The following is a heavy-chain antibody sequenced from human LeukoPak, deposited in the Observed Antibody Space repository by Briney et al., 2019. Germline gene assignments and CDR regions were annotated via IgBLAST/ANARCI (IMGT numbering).Heavy chain of an antibody. CDR1: GFTFSSYSMN. J-gene: IGHJ4*02. CDR2: FYKSGNT. Sequence: GSLRLSCAASGFTFSSYSMNWVRQPPGKGLEWIGSFYKSGNTYYNPSLKSRVTISVDTSKNQFSLKLSPVTAAETAVFYCAREYSSGSTSYFDYWGQGILVAVSS. CDR3: AREYSSGSTSYFDY. D-gene: IGHD6-19*01. V-gene: IGHV4-39*01.